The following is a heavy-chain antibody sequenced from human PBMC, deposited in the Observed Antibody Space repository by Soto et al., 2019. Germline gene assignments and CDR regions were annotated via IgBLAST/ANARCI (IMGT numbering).Heavy chain of an antibody. D-gene: IGHD3-10*01. CDR3: ARGFGSRYYYYGMDV. Sequence: LRLSCAASGFTFNTYWMSWVRQAPGKGLEWVANIKPDGSEKWYVDSVKGRFTISRDNAKNSLYLQMNSLRAEDTALYYCARGFGSRYYYYGMDVWGQGTTVTVSS. J-gene: IGHJ6*02. V-gene: IGHV3-7*04. CDR2: IKPDGSEK. CDR1: GFTFNTYW.